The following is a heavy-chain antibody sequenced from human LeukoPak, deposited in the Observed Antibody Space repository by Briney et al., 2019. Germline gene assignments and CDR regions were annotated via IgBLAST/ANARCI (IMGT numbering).Heavy chain of an antibody. CDR1: GYTFTSYG. CDR2: IIAYNGNT. Sequence: ASVKVSCKASGYTFTSYGISWVRQAPGQGFDWMGWIIAYNGNTNYAQKLQGRVTMTTDTSTSTAYMELRSLRSDDTAVYYCARASVYCSGGSCYRAHFDYWGQGTLVTVSS. J-gene: IGHJ4*02. CDR3: ARASVYCSGGSCYRAHFDY. D-gene: IGHD2-15*01. V-gene: IGHV1-18*01.